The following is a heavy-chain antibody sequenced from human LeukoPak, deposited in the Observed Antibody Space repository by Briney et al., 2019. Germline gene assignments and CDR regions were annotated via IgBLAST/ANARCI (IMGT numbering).Heavy chain of an antibody. CDR3: ARDGYFDC. V-gene: IGHV1-18*01. CDR2: ISAHNGNI. Sequence: ASVKVSCKASGYTFTSYGISWVRQAPGQGLEWMGWISAHNGNINYAQKLQGRVTMTKDTSTNTAYMELRSLTSDDTAVYYCARDGYFDCWGQGTMVTVSS. J-gene: IGHJ4*02. CDR1: GYTFTSYG.